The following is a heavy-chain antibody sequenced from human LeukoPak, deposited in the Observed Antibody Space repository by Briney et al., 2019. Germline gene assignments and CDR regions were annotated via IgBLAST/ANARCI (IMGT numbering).Heavy chain of an antibody. J-gene: IGHJ6*02. CDR3: ARETTVTTFDYYGMDV. Sequence: GGSLRLSCTASGFSLSKVWMSWVRQAPGKGLEWVAVIWYDGSNKYYADSVKGRFTISRDNSKNTLYLQMNSLRAEDTAVYYCARETTVTTFDYYGMDVWGQGTTVTVSS. CDR2: IWYDGSNK. D-gene: IGHD4-17*01. V-gene: IGHV3-33*07. CDR1: GFSLSKVW.